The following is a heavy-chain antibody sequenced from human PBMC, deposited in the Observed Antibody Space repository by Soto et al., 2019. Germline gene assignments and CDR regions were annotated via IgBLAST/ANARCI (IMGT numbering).Heavy chain of an antibody. CDR1: GFTFSSYW. J-gene: IGHJ6*03. V-gene: IGHV3-74*01. Sequence: EVQLVESGGGLVQPGGSLRLSCAASGFTFSSYWMHWVRQAPGKGLVWVSRINSDGSSTSYADSVKGRFTISRDNAKKTLYLKMNSLEAEDTAGYYWARDRGGGYMDVWGKGTTVTVSS. D-gene: IGHD3-10*01. CDR3: ARDRGGGYMDV. CDR2: INSDGSST.